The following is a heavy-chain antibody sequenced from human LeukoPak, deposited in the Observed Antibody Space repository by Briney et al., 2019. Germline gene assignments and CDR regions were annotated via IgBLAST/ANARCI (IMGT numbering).Heavy chain of an antibody. CDR2: IYSGGNT. D-gene: IGHD4-17*01. CDR1: GFTVRTTY. V-gene: IGHV3-66*01. CDR3: ARDVTTNRYNWFDS. J-gene: IGHJ5*01. Sequence: GGSLRLSCAASGFTVRTTYMTWVRQAPGEGLEWVSVIYSGGNTYYADSVKGRFTISRDNAKNSLYLQMNSLTGEDTALYYCARDVTTNRYNWFDSWGQGTLVTVSS.